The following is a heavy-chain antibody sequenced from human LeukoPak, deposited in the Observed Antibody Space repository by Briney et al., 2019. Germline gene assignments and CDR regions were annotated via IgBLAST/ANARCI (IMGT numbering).Heavy chain of an antibody. V-gene: IGHV4-59*01. J-gene: IGHJ3*02. D-gene: IGHD4-23*01. Sequence: SETLSLTCTVSGGSISSYYWSWIRQPPGKGLEWIGYIYYSGSTNYNPYLKSRVTISVDTSKNQFSLKLSSVTAADTAVYYCARENSVVTIRQRAFDIWGQGTMVTVSS. CDR2: IYYSGST. CDR1: GGSISSYY. CDR3: ARENSVVTIRQRAFDI.